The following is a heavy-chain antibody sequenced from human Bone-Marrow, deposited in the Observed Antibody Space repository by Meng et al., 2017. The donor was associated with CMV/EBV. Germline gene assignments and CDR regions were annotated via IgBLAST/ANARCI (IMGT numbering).Heavy chain of an antibody. CDR2: VYYSGRT. Sequence: SETLSLTCTVSGGSISSSSYYWGWIRQPPGKGLEWIGSVYYSGRTYYNPSLKSRAMISLDTSKKNFSLKLTSVAAADTAVYFCARSRLATSRQRGALLIWGQGTLVTVSS. V-gene: IGHV4-39*02. J-gene: IGHJ4*02. D-gene: IGHD2-15*01. CDR1: GGSISSSSYY. CDR3: ARSRLATSRQRGALLI.